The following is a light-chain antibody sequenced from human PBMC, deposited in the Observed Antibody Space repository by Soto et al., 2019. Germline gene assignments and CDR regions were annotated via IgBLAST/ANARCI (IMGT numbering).Light chain of an antibody. CDR2: ASS. CDR1: QGISSY. V-gene: IGKV1-9*01. J-gene: IGKJ5*01. CDR3: QQLNTFPVT. Sequence: IQLTQSPSFLSASVGDRVTISCRASQGISSYLAWYQQTPGKAPKLLIYASSTLQSGVPSRFSGSGSGTEFTLTIGSLQPEDFATYYGQQLNTFPVTFGQGTRLDI.